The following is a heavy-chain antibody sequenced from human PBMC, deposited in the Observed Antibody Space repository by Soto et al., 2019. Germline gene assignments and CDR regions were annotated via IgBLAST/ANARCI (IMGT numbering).Heavy chain of an antibody. D-gene: IGHD2-21*02. J-gene: IGHJ6*02. Sequence: ASVKVSSKASGGTFSSYAISWVRQAPGQGLEWMGGIIPIFGTANYAQKFQGRVTITADESTSTAYMELSSLRSEDTAVYYCARYRIGDYYYYYGMDVWGQGTTVTVSS. V-gene: IGHV1-69*13. CDR1: GGTFSSYA. CDR2: IIPIFGTA. CDR3: ARYRIGDYYYYYGMDV.